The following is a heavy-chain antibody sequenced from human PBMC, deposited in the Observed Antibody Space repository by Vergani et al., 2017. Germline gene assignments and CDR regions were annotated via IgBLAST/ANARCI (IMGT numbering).Heavy chain of an antibody. V-gene: IGHV1-8*01. CDR2: MNPNSGNT. J-gene: IGHJ6*02. Sequence: QVQLVQSGAEVKKPGSSVKVSCKASGYTFTSYDINWVRQATGQGLEWMGWMNPNSGNTGYAQKFQGRVTMTRNTSISTAYMELSSLRSEDTAVYYCARGRSYYDSSGYYYDYYYYYGMDVWGQGTTVTVSS. D-gene: IGHD3-22*01. CDR3: ARGRSYYDSSGYYYDYYYYYGMDV. CDR1: GYTFTSYD.